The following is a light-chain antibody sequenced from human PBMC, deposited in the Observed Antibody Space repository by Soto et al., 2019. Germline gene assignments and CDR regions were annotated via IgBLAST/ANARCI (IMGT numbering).Light chain of an antibody. V-gene: IGKV3-15*01. J-gene: IGKJ1*01. CDR2: GAF. CDR3: QQYNDWPLT. Sequence: EIVLTQSPGTLSLSPGERATLSSRASQRVSSGYLAWYQQKPGQAPSLLIYGAFTRATGIPARFSGTGSGTEFTLTISSLQSEDFALYYCQQYNDWPLTFGQGTKVDIK. CDR1: QRVSSGY.